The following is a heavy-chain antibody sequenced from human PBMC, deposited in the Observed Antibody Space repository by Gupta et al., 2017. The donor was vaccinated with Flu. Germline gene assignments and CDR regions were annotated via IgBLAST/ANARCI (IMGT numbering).Heavy chain of an antibody. CDR2: IIPILGIA. J-gene: IGHJ6*02. V-gene: IGHV1-69*02. D-gene: IGHD6-13*01. Sequence: QVQLVQSGAEVKKPGSSVKVSCKASGGTFSSYTISWVRQAPGQGLEWMGRIIPILGIANYAQKFQGRVTITADKSTSTAYMELSSLRSEDTAVYYCARGEQQLVEPTDYYYYYGMDVWGQGTTVTLSS. CDR1: GGTFSSYT. CDR3: ARGEQQLVEPTDYYYYYGMDV.